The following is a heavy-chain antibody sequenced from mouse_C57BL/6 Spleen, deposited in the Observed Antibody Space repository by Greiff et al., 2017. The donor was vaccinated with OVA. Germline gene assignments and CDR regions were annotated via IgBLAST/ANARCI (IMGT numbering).Heavy chain of an antibody. J-gene: IGHJ4*01. D-gene: IGHD2-4*01. CDR3: ARSTMITTLYYYAKDY. Sequence: EVKLMESGGGLVKPGGSLKLSCAASGFTFSDYGMHWVRQAPEKGLEWVAYISSGSSTIYYADTVKGRFTISRDNAKNTLFLQMTSLRSEDTAMYYCARSTMITTLYYYAKDYWGQGTSVTVSS. CDR1: GFTFSDYG. V-gene: IGHV5-17*01. CDR2: ISSGSSTI.